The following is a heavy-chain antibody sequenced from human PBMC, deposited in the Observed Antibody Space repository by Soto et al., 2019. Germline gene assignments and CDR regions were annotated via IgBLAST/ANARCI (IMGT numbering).Heavy chain of an antibody. CDR2: MNPESRNT. J-gene: IGHJ4*02. Sequence: QVQLVQSGAEVKEPGASVRVSCKASGYTFTSYDINWVRQATGQGLEWMGWMNPESRNTGYAQKFQGRGTMTRDTFISTAYMEVTSLRSEDTAAYYCARFVRHQLPTIYFWGQGTLVTVSS. V-gene: IGHV1-8*01. CDR1: GYTFTSYD. CDR3: ARFVRHQLPTIYF. D-gene: IGHD2-2*01.